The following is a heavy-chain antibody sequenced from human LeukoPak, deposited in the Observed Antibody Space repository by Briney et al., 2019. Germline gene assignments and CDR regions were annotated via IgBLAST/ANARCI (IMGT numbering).Heavy chain of an antibody. D-gene: IGHD6-13*01. CDR3: ARVWYSSTYAFDI. CDR1: GFTFSSYA. CDR2: ISGSGGST. Sequence: PGGSLRLSCAASGFTFSSYAMSWVRQAPGKGLEWVSAISGSGGSTYYADSVKGRFTISRDNSKNTLYLQMNSLRAEDTAVYYCARVWYSSTYAFDIWGQGTMVTVSS. V-gene: IGHV3-23*01. J-gene: IGHJ3*02.